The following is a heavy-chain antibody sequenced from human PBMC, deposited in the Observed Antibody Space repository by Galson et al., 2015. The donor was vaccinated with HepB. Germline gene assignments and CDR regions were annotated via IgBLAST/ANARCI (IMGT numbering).Heavy chain of an antibody. CDR2: TNGDGNTT. V-gene: IGHV3-74*01. CDR1: GFTFSNYW. CDR3: ASPRIAAKYYFDY. D-gene: IGHD6-6*01. J-gene: IGHJ4*02. Sequence: SLRLSCAASGFTFSNYWMHWVRQAPGKGLVLVSHTNGDGNTTNHADSVKGRFTISRDNADNTVYLQMNCRRAEDTAVYYCASPRIAAKYYFDYWGQGTLVAVSS.